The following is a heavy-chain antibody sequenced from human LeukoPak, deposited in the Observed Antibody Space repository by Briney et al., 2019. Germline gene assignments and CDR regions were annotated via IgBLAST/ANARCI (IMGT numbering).Heavy chain of an antibody. CDR3: AKDLVPGFNWFDP. J-gene: IGHJ5*02. CDR2: ISYDGSNK. Sequence: GGSLRLSCAASGFTFSSYAMHWVRQAPGKGLEWVAVISYDGSNKYYADSVKGRFTISRDNSKNTLYLQMDSLRSEDTAMYYCAKDLVPGFNWFDPWGQGTPVTVSS. CDR1: GFTFSSYA. V-gene: IGHV3-30-3*01. D-gene: IGHD2-2*01.